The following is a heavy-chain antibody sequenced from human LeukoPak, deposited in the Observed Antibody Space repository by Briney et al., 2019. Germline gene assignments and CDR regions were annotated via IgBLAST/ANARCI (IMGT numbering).Heavy chain of an antibody. D-gene: IGHD4-23*01. CDR3: ARDDGGALDVFDI. V-gene: IGHV3-21*01. Sequence: PGGSLRLSCAASGFTFSTYNMNWVRQAPGKGLEWVSCISSGSRHIFYADSVKGRFTISRDNAKNSLDLQMNSLRVEDTAVYYCARDDGGALDVFDIWGQGTLVTVFS. J-gene: IGHJ3*02. CDR1: GFTFSTYN. CDR2: ISSGSRHI.